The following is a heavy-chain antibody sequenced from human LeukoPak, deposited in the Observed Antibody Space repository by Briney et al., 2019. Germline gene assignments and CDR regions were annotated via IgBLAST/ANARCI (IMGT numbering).Heavy chain of an antibody. D-gene: IGHD3-3*01. CDR2: INSDGSNT. CDR1: GFTFSSYW. J-gene: IGHJ6*02. Sequence: PGGSLRLSCAASGFTFSSYWMHWVRQAPGKGLVWVSRINSDGSNTSYADSVKGRFTISRDNAKNTLYLQMNSLRAEDTAVYYCARDFYDFLIDYYYGMDVWGQGTTVTVSS. CDR3: ARDFYDFLIDYYYGMDV. V-gene: IGHV3-74*01.